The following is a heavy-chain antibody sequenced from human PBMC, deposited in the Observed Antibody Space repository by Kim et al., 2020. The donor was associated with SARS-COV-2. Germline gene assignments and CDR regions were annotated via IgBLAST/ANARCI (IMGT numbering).Heavy chain of an antibody. CDR1: GFTFSSYW. D-gene: IGHD2-2*01. CDR3: ATDCSSTSCYHNFDY. Sequence: GGSLRLSCAASGFTFSSYWMHWVRQAPGKGLVWVSRINSDGSSTSYADSVKGRFTISRDNAKNTLYLQMNSLRAEDTAVYYCATDCSSTSCYHNFDYWGQGTLVTVSS. V-gene: IGHV3-74*01. CDR2: INSDGSST. J-gene: IGHJ4*02.